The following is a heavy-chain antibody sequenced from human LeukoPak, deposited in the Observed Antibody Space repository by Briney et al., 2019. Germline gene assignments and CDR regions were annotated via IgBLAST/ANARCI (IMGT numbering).Heavy chain of an antibody. CDR2: TYYSGST. J-gene: IGHJ3*02. Sequence: SETLSLTCTVSGGSISSSSYYWGWIRQPPGKGLEWIGSTYYSGSTYYNPSLKSRVTISVDTSKNQFSLKLSSVTAADTAVYYCARDDYGDYEAFDIWGQGTMVTVSS. D-gene: IGHD4-17*01. V-gene: IGHV4-39*07. CDR1: GGSISSSSYY. CDR3: ARDDYGDYEAFDI.